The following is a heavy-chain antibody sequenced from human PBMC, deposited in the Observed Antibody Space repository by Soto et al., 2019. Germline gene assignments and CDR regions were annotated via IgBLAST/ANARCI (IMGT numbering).Heavy chain of an antibody. J-gene: IGHJ5*02. CDR1: GGAVSSGTYY. CDR2: IYFTGST. CDR3: TRGPPRVQWFDP. V-gene: IGHV4-61*01. Sequence: NPSETLSLTCTVSGGAVSSGTYYWSWIRQPPGKGLEWIGHIYFTGSTNYNPSLKSRVTMSLDTSRNQFSLKLSSVTAADTAVYYRTRGPPRVQWFDPWGLGTLVTVS.